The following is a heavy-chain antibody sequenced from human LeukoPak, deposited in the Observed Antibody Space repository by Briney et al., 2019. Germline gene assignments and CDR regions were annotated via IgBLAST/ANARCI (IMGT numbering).Heavy chain of an antibody. Sequence: QTGGSLRLSCAASGFTFSSYWMHWVRHAPGKGMVWVSRINSDGSSTSYADSVKGRFTISRDNAKNTLYLQMNSLRAEDTAVYYCASRDYGDYGGLGYWGQGTLVTVSS. V-gene: IGHV3-74*01. D-gene: IGHD4-17*01. CDR2: INSDGSST. J-gene: IGHJ4*02. CDR3: ASRDYGDYGGLGY. CDR1: GFTFSSYW.